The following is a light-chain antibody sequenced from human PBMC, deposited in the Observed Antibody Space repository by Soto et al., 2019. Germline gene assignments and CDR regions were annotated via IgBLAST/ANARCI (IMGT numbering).Light chain of an antibody. V-gene: IGKV1-39*01. J-gene: IGKJ1*01. CDR2: AAS. CDR3: QQSYSTPPTT. CDR1: QSISSY. Sequence: DIQMTQSPSSLSASVGDRVTITCRASQSISSYLNWYQQKPGKAPKLLIYAASSLQSGVPSRFSGSGSGTDLSLTISSLQPEDFATYYCQQSYSTPPTTFGQGTKVEIK.